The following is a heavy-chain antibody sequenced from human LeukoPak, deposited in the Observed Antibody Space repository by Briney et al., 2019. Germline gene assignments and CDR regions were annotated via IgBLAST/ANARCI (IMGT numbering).Heavy chain of an antibody. CDR2: ISHSGDT. D-gene: IGHD4-23*01. CDR1: GGSLSDSY. V-gene: IGHV4-34*01. Sequence: SETLSLTCAVYGGSLSDSYWSWIRQPPGEGLEWVGEISHSGDTNYNPSLKSRVTISVDTSKNQFSLNLSSVTAADTAVYYCARGSNSVAYWGQGTLVTVSS. J-gene: IGHJ4*02. CDR3: ARGSNSVAY.